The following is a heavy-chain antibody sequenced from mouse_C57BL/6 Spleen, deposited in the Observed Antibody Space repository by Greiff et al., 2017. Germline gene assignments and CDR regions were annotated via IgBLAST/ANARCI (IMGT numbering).Heavy chain of an antibody. CDR2: ISPNNGGT. CDR1: GYTFTDYY. V-gene: IGHV1-18*01. Sequence: VQLQQSGPELVKPGASVKIPCTASGYTFTDYYMDWVQQSHGKSLEWIGDISPNNGGTISNQNFNGKATLTVYKSSSTAYMELRSLTSEDTAVYSCARARGYGYSDYFDDWGKGTTLTVSS. CDR3: ARARGYGYSDYFDD. J-gene: IGHJ2*01. D-gene: IGHD2-2*01.